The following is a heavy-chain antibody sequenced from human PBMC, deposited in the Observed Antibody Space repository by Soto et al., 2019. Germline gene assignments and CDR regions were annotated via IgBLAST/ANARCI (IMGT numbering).Heavy chain of an antibody. CDR1: GYTFTSYD. J-gene: IGHJ5*02. CDR2: MNTNSGNT. V-gene: IGHV1-8*01. D-gene: IGHD3-3*01. Sequence: QVQLVQSGAEVKKPGASVKVSCKASGYTFTSYDINWVRQAPGQGLEWMGWMNTNSGNTGYAQKIQGRVTMTRSTAISTAYMELSSLGSEDTAVYYCASSTDEFWSVGRTNWFDPWGQGTLVTVSS. CDR3: ASSTDEFWSVGRTNWFDP.